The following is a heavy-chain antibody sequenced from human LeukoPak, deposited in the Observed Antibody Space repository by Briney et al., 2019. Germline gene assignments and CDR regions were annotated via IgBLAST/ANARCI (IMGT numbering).Heavy chain of an antibody. Sequence: PGGSLRLPCAASGFTVSSNYMSWVRQAPGKGLEWVSVIYSGGSTYYADSVKGRFTISRDNSKNTLYLQMNSLRAEDTAVYYCARLDRSSYSGSYSTFDYSGQGTLFTVSS. CDR1: GFTVSSNY. J-gene: IGHJ4*02. CDR3: ARLDRSSYSGSYSTFDY. D-gene: IGHD1-26*01. CDR2: IYSGGST. V-gene: IGHV3-53*01.